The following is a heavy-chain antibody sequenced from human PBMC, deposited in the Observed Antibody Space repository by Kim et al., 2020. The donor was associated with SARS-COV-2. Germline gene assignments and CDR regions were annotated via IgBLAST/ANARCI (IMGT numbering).Heavy chain of an antibody. V-gene: IGHV1-3*01. D-gene: IGHD6-19*01. CDR3: ARDQVRDSSGWYVSFDY. Sequence: FQGRVTITRDTSASTAYMELSSLRSEDTAVYYCARDQVRDSSGWYVSFDYWGQGTLVTVSS. J-gene: IGHJ4*02.